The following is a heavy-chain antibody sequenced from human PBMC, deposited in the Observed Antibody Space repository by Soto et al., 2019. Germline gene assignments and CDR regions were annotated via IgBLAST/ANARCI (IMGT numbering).Heavy chain of an antibody. D-gene: IGHD1-1*01. CDR3: ARGKSLEN. V-gene: IGHV1-8*02. J-gene: IGHJ4*02. Sequence: QVQLVQSGAEVKKPGASVKVSCKASGYTFTTYDISWVRQAPGQGLEWMGRISTYNGNTGYAQKFQGRVTMTRDTSITTAYMELSSLRSEDTAVYYCARGKSLENWGQGTLVTVSS. CDR2: ISTYNGNT. CDR1: GYTFTTYD.